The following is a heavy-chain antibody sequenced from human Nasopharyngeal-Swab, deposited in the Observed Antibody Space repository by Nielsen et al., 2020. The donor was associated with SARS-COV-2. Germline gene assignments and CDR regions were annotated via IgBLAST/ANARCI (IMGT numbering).Heavy chain of an antibody. J-gene: IGHJ5*02. CDR3: ARADTTVFGVFTNYLPNWFDP. V-gene: IGHV5-51*01. D-gene: IGHD3-3*01. CDR2: IYPGDSDT. Sequence: GESLKISCKASGYSFTSYWIGWVRQMPGKGLEWIGIIYPGDSDTRYSPSFRGQVTISADTSIRTAYLQWSSLKASDTAVYYCARADTTVFGVFTNYLPNWFDPWGQGTLVTVSS. CDR1: GYSFTSYW.